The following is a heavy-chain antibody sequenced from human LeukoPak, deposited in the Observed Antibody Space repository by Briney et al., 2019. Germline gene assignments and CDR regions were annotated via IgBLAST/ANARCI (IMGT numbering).Heavy chain of an antibody. CDR1: GFTFSSYG. V-gene: IGHV3-30*02. CDR2: IRYDGSNK. D-gene: IGHD4-17*01. Sequence: GGSLRLSCAASGFTFSSYGMHWVRQAPGKGLEWVAFIRYDGSNKYYADSVKGQFTISRDNSKNTLYLQMNSLRAEDTAVYYCAKDATTMTTVTTFLYYWGQGTLVTVSS. J-gene: IGHJ4*02. CDR3: AKDATTMTTVTTFLYY.